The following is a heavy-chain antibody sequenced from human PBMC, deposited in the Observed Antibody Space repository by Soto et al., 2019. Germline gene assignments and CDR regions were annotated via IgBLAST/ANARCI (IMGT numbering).Heavy chain of an antibody. D-gene: IGHD7-27*01. CDR3: ARLGTVATLDFDY. V-gene: IGHV5-10-1*01. CDR1: GYSFTSYW. CDR2: IDPSDSYT. J-gene: IGHJ4*02. Sequence: ESLKISCKGSGYSFTSYWIRWVRQMPGKGLEWMGRIDPSDSYTNYSPSFQGHVTISADRSISTAYLQWSSLKASDTAMYYCARLGTVATLDFDYCGQGTLVTVSS.